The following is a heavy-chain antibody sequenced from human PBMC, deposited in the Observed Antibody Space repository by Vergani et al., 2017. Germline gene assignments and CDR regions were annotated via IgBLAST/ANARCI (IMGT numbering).Heavy chain of an antibody. Sequence: EVQLVESGGGLVQPGRSLRLSCAASGFTFDDYAMHWVRQAPGKGLEWVSGISWNSGSIGYADSVKGRFTISSDNAKNSLYLQMNSLRAEDTALYYCAKGDFGDYVGVVDYWGQGTLVTVSS. CDR2: ISWNSGSI. J-gene: IGHJ4*02. V-gene: IGHV3-9*01. D-gene: IGHD4-17*01. CDR3: AKGDFGDYVGVVDY. CDR1: GFTFDDYA.